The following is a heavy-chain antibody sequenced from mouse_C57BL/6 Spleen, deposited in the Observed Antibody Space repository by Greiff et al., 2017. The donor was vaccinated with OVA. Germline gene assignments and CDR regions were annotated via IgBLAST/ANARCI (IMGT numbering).Heavy chain of an antibody. Sequence: QVQLQQPGAELVKPGASVKLSCKASGYTFTSYWMHWVKQRPGRGLEWIGRIDPNSGGTKYHEQFKSKATMTVDQPSSTASMQLSSLTSEDSAVYYCARGGVDYLWYFDVWGTGTTVTVSS. D-gene: IGHD2-4*01. V-gene: IGHV1-72*01. CDR2: IDPNSGGT. J-gene: IGHJ1*03. CDR3: ARGGVDYLWYFDV. CDR1: GYTFTSYW.